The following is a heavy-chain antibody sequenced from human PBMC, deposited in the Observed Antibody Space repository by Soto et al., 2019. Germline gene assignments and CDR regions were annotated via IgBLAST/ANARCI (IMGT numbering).Heavy chain of an antibody. Sequence: SETLSLTCTVSGGSISSGDYYWSWIRQPPGKGLEWIGYIYYSGSTYYNPSLKSRVTISVDTSKNQFSLKLSSVTAADTAVYYCARAVPMVRGNDGMDVWGQGTTVTVSS. CDR1: GGSISSGDYY. CDR2: IYYSGST. V-gene: IGHV4-30-4*01. CDR3: ARAVPMVRGNDGMDV. D-gene: IGHD3-10*01. J-gene: IGHJ6*02.